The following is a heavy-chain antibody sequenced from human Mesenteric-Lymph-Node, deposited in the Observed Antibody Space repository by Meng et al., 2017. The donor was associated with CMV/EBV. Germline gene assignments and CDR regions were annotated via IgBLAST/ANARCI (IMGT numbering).Heavy chain of an antibody. D-gene: IGHD3-22*01. J-gene: IGHJ4*02. CDR1: GFTFSSYA. CDR3: ARITYYYDSSGYSHLDY. Sequence: GGSLRLSCAASGFTFSSYAMHWVRQAPGKGLEWVAVISYDGSNKYYADSVKGRFTISRDNARNSLYLQMSSLRAEDTAVYYCARITYYYDSSGYSHLDYWGQGILVTVSS. V-gene: IGHV3-30-3*01. CDR2: ISYDGSNK.